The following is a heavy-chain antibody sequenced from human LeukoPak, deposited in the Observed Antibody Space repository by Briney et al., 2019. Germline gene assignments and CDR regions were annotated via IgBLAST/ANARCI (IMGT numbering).Heavy chain of an antibody. Sequence: GGSLRLSCVASGFSFSSYWMHWVRQRPGKGLVWVSRINSDGSSTSYADSVKGRFTISRDNAKNTLYLEMNSLRAEDTAVYYCVGYNWNHGAFDIWGQGTMVSVSS. V-gene: IGHV3-74*01. CDR2: INSDGSST. J-gene: IGHJ3*02. CDR1: GFSFSSYW. D-gene: IGHD1-20*01. CDR3: VGYNWNHGAFDI.